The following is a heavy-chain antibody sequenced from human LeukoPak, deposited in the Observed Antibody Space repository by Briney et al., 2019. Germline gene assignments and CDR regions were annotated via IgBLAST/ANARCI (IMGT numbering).Heavy chain of an antibody. CDR3: ARAGGLGQALYYMDV. V-gene: IGHV1-2*02. J-gene: IGHJ6*03. CDR1: GYTFTGYY. D-gene: IGHD6-19*01. CDR2: INPNSGGT. Sequence: ASVKVSCKASGYTFTGYYMHWVRQAPGQGLEWMGWINPNSGGTNYAQKFQGRVTMTRDTSISTAYMELSRLRSDDTAVYYCARAGGLGQALYYMDVWGKGTTVTVSS.